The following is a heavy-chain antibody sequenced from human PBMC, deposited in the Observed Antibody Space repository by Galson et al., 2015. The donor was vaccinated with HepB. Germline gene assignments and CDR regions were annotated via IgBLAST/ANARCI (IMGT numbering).Heavy chain of an antibody. J-gene: IGHJ4*02. Sequence: LVKPTQTLTLTCTFSGFSLSTSEEGVGVAWIRQPPGKALEWLALIYWDDDQRYSPSLKNRLTITKDSSKDQVVLIMTRMDPMDTATYYCAHIRDSASVRFDYWGQGALVTVSS. CDR1: GFSLSTSEEG. D-gene: IGHD4-17*01. CDR3: AHIRDSASVRFDY. V-gene: IGHV2-5*02. CDR2: IYWDDDQ.